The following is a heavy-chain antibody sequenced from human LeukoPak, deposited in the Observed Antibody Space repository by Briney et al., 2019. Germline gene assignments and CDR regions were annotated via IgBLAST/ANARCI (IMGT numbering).Heavy chain of an antibody. V-gene: IGHV4-59*08. CDR3: ARQTGYSYGFNY. J-gene: IGHJ4*02. CDR2: IYYSGST. D-gene: IGHD5-18*01. CDR1: GGSISSYY. Sequence: SETLSLTCTVSGGSISSYYWSWIRQTPGKGLEWIGYIYYSGSTNYNPSLKSRVTISVDTSKNQFSLKLSSVTAADTAVYYCARQTGYSYGFNYWGQGTLVTVSS.